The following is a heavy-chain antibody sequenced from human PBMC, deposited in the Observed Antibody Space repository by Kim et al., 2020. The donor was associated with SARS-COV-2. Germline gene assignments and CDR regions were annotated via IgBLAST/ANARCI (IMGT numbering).Heavy chain of an antibody. J-gene: IGHJ4*02. Sequence: ASVKVSCKASVYTFTGYYMHWVRQAPGQGLEWMGWINPNSGGTNYAQKFQGRVTMTRDTSISTAYMELSRLRSDDTAVYYCARRDSIRTNGPLGYWGQGTLVTVSS. CDR1: VYTFTGYY. D-gene: IGHD2-8*01. V-gene: IGHV1-2*02. CDR3: ARRDSIRTNGPLGY. CDR2: INPNSGGT.